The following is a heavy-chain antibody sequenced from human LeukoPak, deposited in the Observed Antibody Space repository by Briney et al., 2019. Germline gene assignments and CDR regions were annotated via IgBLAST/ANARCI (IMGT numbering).Heavy chain of an antibody. D-gene: IGHD1-7*01. CDR1: GDSLTIFF. J-gene: IGHJ3*01. V-gene: IGHV4-59*08. Sequence: SETLPLTCSVCGDSLTIFFWSWLRQTPGREVVGFGFIFQSGRRRSTCYSPSLQSRVTMSVDTSRNQFSLKLSSVTAADTAVYYCARHIPTTGTVFDLWGQGTMVIVSS. CDR2: IFQSGRRRST. CDR3: ARHIPTTGTVFDL.